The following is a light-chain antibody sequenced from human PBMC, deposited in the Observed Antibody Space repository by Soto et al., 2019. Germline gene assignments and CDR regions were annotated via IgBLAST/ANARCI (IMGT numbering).Light chain of an antibody. CDR1: QSVSSSY. CDR2: GAS. J-gene: IGKJ2*01. V-gene: IGKV3-20*01. Sequence: EIVLTQSPGTLSLSPGERATLSCRASQSVSSSYLAWYQQKPGQAPRLLIYGASSRATGIPDRFSGSGSGTDFTLTISRLEPEDFTVYYCYQYGNSPPYTFGQGTKLEIK. CDR3: YQYGNSPPYT.